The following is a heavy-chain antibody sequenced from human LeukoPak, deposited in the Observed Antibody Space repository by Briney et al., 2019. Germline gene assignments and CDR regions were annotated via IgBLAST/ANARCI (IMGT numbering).Heavy chain of an antibody. V-gene: IGHV3-23*01. CDR3: AKGSQFDY. CDR2: LCPGDDHT. Sequence: EWVSTLCPGDDHTEYAASVKGRFSIFRDNSKNTLYLQMNSLRAEDTAVYHCAKGSQFDYWGQGTLVTVSS. D-gene: IGHD3-10*01. J-gene: IGHJ4*02.